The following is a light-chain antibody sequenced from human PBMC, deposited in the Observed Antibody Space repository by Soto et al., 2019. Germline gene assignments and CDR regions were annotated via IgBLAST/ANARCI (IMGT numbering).Light chain of an antibody. CDR3: HQYYSYWT. Sequence: EIQMTQSPSTLSAYVGDRVTITCRASQSISNWLAWYQQTPGKAPKLLIYDASSLQSGVPSRFSGSGSGTEFTLTISSLQPEDFATYYCHQYYSYWTFAQGTKVDIK. V-gene: IGKV1-5*01. CDR1: QSISNW. J-gene: IGKJ1*01. CDR2: DAS.